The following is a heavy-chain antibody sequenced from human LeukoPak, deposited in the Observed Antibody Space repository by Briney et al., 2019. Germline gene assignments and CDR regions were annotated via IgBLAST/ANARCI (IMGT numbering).Heavy chain of an antibody. V-gene: IGHV3-15*01. D-gene: IGHD1-1*01. Sequence: GGSLRLSCVASGFTFSDYCMSWVRQAPGKGLEWVGRIKSKTDGGTTDYAAPVKGRFTISRDDSKNTLYLQMNSLKTEDTAVYYCTTDLDVSYYFDYWGQGTLVTVSS. CDR2: IKSKTDGGTT. CDR3: TTDLDVSYYFDY. J-gene: IGHJ4*02. CDR1: GFTFSDYC.